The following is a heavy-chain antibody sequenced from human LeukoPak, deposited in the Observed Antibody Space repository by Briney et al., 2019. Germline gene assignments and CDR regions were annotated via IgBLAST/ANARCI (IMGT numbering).Heavy chain of an antibody. D-gene: IGHD2-2*01. V-gene: IGHV4-39*01. J-gene: IGHJ4*02. CDR1: GGSISSSSYY. Sequence: SETLSLTCTVSGGSISSSSYYWGWIRQPPGKGLEWIGSIYYSGSTYYNPSLKRRVTISVDTSKNQFSLKLSSVTAAHTAVYYCARSHCSSTSCPFDYWGQGTLVTVSS. CDR2: IYYSGST. CDR3: ARSHCSSTSCPFDY.